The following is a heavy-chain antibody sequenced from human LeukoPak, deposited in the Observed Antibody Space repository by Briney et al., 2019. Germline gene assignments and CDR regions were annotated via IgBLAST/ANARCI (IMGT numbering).Heavy chain of an antibody. Sequence: SETLSLTCTVSGGSISSGGYYWSWIRQHPGKGLEWIGYIYYSGSTYYNPSLKSRVTISVHTSKNQFSLKLSSVTAADTAVYYCARWAWVAVAGTFDYWGQGTLVTVSS. D-gene: IGHD6-19*01. CDR3: ARWAWVAVAGTFDY. CDR2: IYYSGST. V-gene: IGHV4-31*03. CDR1: GGSISSGGYY. J-gene: IGHJ4*02.